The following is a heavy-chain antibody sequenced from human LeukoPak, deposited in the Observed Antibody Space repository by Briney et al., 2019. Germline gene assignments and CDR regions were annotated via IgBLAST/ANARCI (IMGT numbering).Heavy chain of an antibody. D-gene: IGHD6-19*01. V-gene: IGHV5-51*01. J-gene: IGHJ3*02. CDR2: IYPGDSDT. CDR3: VRQDSGWYGGFDI. CDR1: GYSFTNYW. Sequence: GESLKISCKGSGYSFTNYWIGWVRQMPGKGLEWMSLIYPGDSDTRYSPSFQGQVTMSADKSINTAYLQWSGLKASDSVMYYCVRQDSGWYGGFDIWGQGTMVTVSS.